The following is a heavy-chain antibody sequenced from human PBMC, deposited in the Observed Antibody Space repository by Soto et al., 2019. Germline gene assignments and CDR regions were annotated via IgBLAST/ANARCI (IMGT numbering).Heavy chain of an antibody. D-gene: IGHD6-6*01. CDR2: ISGSGGST. Sequence: GGSLRLSCAASGFIFRSYAMTWVRQAPGKGLEWVSSISGSGGSTYYADSVKGRFTISRDNAKSTLYLQMNSLRAEDTAIYYCAKYSDSSGDYYHAMDVWGQGTTVTVSS. J-gene: IGHJ6*02. CDR3: AKYSDSSGDYYHAMDV. CDR1: GFIFRSYA. V-gene: IGHV3-23*01.